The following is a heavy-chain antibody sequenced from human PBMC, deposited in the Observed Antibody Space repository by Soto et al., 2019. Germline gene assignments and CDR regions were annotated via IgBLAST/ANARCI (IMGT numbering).Heavy chain of an antibody. J-gene: IGHJ4*02. D-gene: IGHD4-17*01. CDR2: IYYSGTT. V-gene: IGHV4-61*01. CDR3: ARTTAVPNALRSRYYFDY. Sequence: SSETLSLTCSVSGASVSDKTFYWSWLRQSPGKGLEWIGYIYYSGTTNYNPSLKGRFTISVDTYKNQFSLRLNSVTAADTALYYCARTTAVPNALRSRYYFDYWGQGMLVTVSS. CDR1: GASVSDKTFY.